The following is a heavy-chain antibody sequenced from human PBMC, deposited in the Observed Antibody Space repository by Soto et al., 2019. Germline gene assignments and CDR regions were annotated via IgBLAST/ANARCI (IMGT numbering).Heavy chain of an antibody. CDR3: ARVRSGSSDY. CDR1: GFTFSSYA. V-gene: IGHV3-30-3*01. J-gene: IGHJ4*02. Sequence: VGSLRLSCAASGFTFSSYAMHWFRQAPGKGLEWVAVISYDGSNKYYADSVKGRFTISRDNSKNTLYLQINSLRAEDTAVYYCARVRSGSSDYWGQGTLVTVSS. D-gene: IGHD2-15*01. CDR2: ISYDGSNK.